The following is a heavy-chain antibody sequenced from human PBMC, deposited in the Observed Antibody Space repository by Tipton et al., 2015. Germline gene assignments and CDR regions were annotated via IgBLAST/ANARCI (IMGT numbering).Heavy chain of an antibody. V-gene: IGHV4-34*01. D-gene: IGHD1-7*01. Sequence: TLSLTCAVYGGSFSGYYWSWMRQPLRKGLEWIGYSSNSGSTNYNPSLKSRVTISVDTSKNQFSLNLSSVTAADTAVYYCARYNWNYPLDYWGQGTLVTVSS. CDR2: SSNSGST. CDR3: ARYNWNYPLDY. J-gene: IGHJ4*02. CDR1: GGSFSGYY.